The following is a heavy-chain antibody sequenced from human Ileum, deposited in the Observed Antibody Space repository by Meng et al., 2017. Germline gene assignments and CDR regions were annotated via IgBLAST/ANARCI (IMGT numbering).Heavy chain of an antibody. CDR3: ARESSYYYDSSGYDLVYFDY. CDR1: GGTFSSYT. CDR2: IIPILGIA. Sequence: SVKVSCKASGGTFSSYTISWVRQAPGQGLEWMGRIIPILGIANYAQKFQGRVTITADKSTSTAYMELSSLRSEDTAVYYCARESSYYYDSSGYDLVYFDYWGQGTQVTVSS. D-gene: IGHD3-22*01. J-gene: IGHJ4*01. V-gene: IGHV1-69*04.